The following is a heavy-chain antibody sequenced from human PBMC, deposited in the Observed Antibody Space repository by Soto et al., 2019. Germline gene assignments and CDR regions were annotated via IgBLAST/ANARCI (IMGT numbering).Heavy chain of an antibody. Sequence: QLQLQESGPGLVKPSETLSLTCTVSGGSISSSSYYWGWIRQPPGKGLEWIGSIYYSGSTYYNPSLKSRVTISVDTSKNQFSLKLSSVTAADTAVYYCARHLAHYDILTGYDPWGQGTRVTVSS. D-gene: IGHD3-9*01. CDR1: GGSISSSSYY. J-gene: IGHJ5*02. CDR2: IYYSGST. CDR3: ARHLAHYDILTGYDP. V-gene: IGHV4-39*01.